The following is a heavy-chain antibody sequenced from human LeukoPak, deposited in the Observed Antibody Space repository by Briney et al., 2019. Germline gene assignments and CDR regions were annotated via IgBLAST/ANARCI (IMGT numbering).Heavy chain of an antibody. CDR2: ISSSSSYI. V-gene: IGHV3-21*01. CDR1: GFTFSSYS. CDR3: ARRDAYTLDY. J-gene: IGHJ4*02. D-gene: IGHD5-24*01. Sequence: GGSLRLSCAASGFTFSSYSMNWFRQAPGKRLEWVSSISSSSSYIYYADSVKGRFTISRDNAKNSLYLQMSFLRAEDTAVYYCARRDAYTLDYWGQGTLVTVSS.